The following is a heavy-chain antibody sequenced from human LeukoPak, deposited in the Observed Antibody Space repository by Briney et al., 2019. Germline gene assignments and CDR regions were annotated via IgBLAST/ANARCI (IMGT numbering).Heavy chain of an antibody. V-gene: IGHV3-7*01. CDR1: GFVFRNYF. J-gene: IGHJ4*02. Sequence: GGSLRLSCAASGFVFRNYFMSWVRQAPGKGLEWVASIKNDGSEIYYVDSVRGRYTISRDNTKNSLYLQMSSQRAEDTAVYYCATDRGWRTSGYYLYYFEYWGQGTLVTVSS. D-gene: IGHD3-3*01. CDR3: ATDRGWRTSGYYLYYFEY. CDR2: IKNDGSEI.